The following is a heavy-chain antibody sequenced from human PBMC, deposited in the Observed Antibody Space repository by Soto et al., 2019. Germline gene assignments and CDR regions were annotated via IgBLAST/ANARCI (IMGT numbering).Heavy chain of an antibody. Sequence: QVQLQESGPGLVKPSETLSLTCTVSGGSISSYYWSWIRQPAGKGLEWIGRIYTSGSTNYNPSLKSRVTMSVATSKNQFSLKLSSVTAADTAVYYCARASRLGYCSSTSCYPIRDYYYYGMDVWGQGTTVTVSS. D-gene: IGHD2-2*01. J-gene: IGHJ6*02. CDR1: GGSISSYY. V-gene: IGHV4-4*07. CDR3: ARASRLGYCSSTSCYPIRDYYYYGMDV. CDR2: IYTSGST.